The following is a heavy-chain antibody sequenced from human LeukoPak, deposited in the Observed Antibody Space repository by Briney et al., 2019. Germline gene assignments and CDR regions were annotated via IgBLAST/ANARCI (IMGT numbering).Heavy chain of an antibody. V-gene: IGHV3-53*01. Sequence: GGSLRLSCAASGFTVSSNYMSWVRQAPGKGLEWVSVIYSGGSTYYADSVKGRFTISRDNSKNTLYLQMNSLRAEDTAVYYCASAAAGTWNFDYWGQGTLVTVSS. J-gene: IGHJ4*02. CDR1: GFTVSSNY. CDR2: IYSGGST. D-gene: IGHD6-13*01. CDR3: ASAAAGTWNFDY.